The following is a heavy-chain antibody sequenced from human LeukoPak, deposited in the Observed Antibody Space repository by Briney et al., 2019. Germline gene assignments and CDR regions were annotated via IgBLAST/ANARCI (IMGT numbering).Heavy chain of an antibody. CDR1: GETFSGYY. V-gene: IGHV4-34*08. D-gene: IGHD3-3*01. Sequence: SETLSLTCGVYGETFSGYYWSWIRQPPGKGLEWIGEINHSGSARYNPSLKSRVTISVDTSKNQFSLKLNSVTAADTAVYFCVRSGYYFSPKAESYFDFWGQGILVTVSP. CDR2: INHSGSA. CDR3: VRSGYYFSPKAESYFDF. J-gene: IGHJ4*02.